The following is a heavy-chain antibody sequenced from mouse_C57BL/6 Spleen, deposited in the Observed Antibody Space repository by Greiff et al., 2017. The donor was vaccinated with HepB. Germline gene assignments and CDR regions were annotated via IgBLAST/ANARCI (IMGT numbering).Heavy chain of an antibody. J-gene: IGHJ4*01. D-gene: IGHD1-1*01. CDR1: GYSITSGYY. V-gene: IGHV3-6*01. CDR3: AREGTTVVAPYDAMDY. CDR2: ISYDGSN. Sequence: EVKLMESGPGLVKPSQSLSLTCSVTGYSITSGYYWNWIRQFPGNKLEWMGYISYDGSNNYNPSLKNRISITRDTSKNQFFLKLNSVTTEDTATYYCAREGTTVVAPYDAMDYWGQGTSVTVSS.